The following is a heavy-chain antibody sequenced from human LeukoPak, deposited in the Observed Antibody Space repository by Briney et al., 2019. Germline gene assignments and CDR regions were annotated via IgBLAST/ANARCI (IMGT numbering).Heavy chain of an antibody. J-gene: IGHJ5*02. Sequence: ASVKVSCKASGYTFTSYDINWVRQATGQGLEWMGWMNPNSGNTGYAQKFQGRVTITRNTSISTAYMELSSLRSEDTAVYYCARGVAAAGRSFDPWGQETLVTVSS. CDR3: ARGVAAAGRSFDP. V-gene: IGHV1-8*03. D-gene: IGHD6-13*01. CDR2: MNPNSGNT. CDR1: GYTFTSYD.